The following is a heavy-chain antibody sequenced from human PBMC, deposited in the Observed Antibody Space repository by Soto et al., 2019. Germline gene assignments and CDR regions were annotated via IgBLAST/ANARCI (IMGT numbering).Heavy chain of an antibody. V-gene: IGHV3-30*03. J-gene: IGHJ4*02. D-gene: IGHD3-3*01. Sequence: PGGSLRLPCAASGFTFSSYGIHWVRQAPGKGLEWVALISYDGSNKYYADSVKGRFTISRDNSKNTLYLQMNSLRAEDTAVYYCARDKRDLRFLEWSYYFDYWGQGTLVTV. CDR3: ARDKRDLRFLEWSYYFDY. CDR2: ISYDGSNK. CDR1: GFTFSSYG.